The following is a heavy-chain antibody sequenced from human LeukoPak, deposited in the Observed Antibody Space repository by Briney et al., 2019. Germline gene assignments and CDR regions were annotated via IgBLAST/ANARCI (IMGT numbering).Heavy chain of an antibody. J-gene: IGHJ4*02. V-gene: IGHV3-20*04. CDR2: INWNGGST. D-gene: IGHD6-13*01. Sequence: PGRSLRLSCAASGFTFDDYGMSWVRQAPGKGLEWVTGINWNGGSTGYADSVKGRFTISRDNAKNSLYLQMNSLRAEDTALYYCARDFLAAATYYFDYWGQGTLVTVSS. CDR1: GFTFDDYG. CDR3: ARDFLAAATYYFDY.